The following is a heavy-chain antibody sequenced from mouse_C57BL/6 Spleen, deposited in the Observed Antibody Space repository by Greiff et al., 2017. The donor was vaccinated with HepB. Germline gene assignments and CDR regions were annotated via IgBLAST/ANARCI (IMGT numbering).Heavy chain of an antibody. CDR2: ISYDGSN. Sequence: EVQLVESGPGLVKPSQSLSLTCSVTGYSITSGYYWNWIRQFPGNKLEWMGYISYDGSNNYNPSLKNRISITRDTSKNQFFLKLNSVTTEDTATYYCAGVLRYPYYFDYWGQGTTLTVSS. J-gene: IGHJ2*01. V-gene: IGHV3-6*01. CDR3: AGVLRYPYYFDY. CDR1: GYSITSGYY. D-gene: IGHD1-1*01.